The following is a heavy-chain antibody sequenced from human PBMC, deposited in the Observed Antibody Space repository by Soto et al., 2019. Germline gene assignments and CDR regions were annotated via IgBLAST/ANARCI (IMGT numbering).Heavy chain of an antibody. J-gene: IGHJ6*02. CDR2: IKMKSEGATT. CDR1: GFTFTNAW. D-gene: IGHD1-26*01. V-gene: IGHV3-15*07. CDR3: TTLGSHYFYHNFDV. Sequence: EVQLVESGGGLVTPGGSLRLSCAASGFTFTNAWMNWVRQAPGKGLEWVGLIKMKSEGATTHYAAPVNSRFTISRDDSKKMLYLQMSNLKTEDTAVYYCTTLGSHYFYHNFDVWGQGTTVTVP.